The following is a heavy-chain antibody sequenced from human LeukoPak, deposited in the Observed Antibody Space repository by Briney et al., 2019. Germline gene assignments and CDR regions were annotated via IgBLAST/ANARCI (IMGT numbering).Heavy chain of an antibody. CDR1: GGTFSSYT. CDR2: IVPILGIA. CDR3: ARNVGATTGEYFQH. J-gene: IGHJ1*01. D-gene: IGHD1-26*01. V-gene: IGHV1-69*02. Sequence: SVKVSCKASGGTFSSYTISWVRQAPGQGLEWMGRIVPILGIANYAQKFQGRVTITADKSTSTAYMELSSLRSEDTAVYYCARNVGATTGEYFQHWGQGTLVTVSS.